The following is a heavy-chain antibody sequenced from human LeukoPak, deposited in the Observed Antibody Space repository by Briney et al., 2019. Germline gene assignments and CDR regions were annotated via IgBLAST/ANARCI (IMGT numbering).Heavy chain of an antibody. J-gene: IGHJ4*02. CDR3: AKSGGLAAAGLGY. CDR2: ISYDGSNK. Sequence: PGGSLRLSCAASGFSFRSHAMHWVRQAPGKGLEWVAVISYDGSNKYYADSVKGRFTISRDNSKNTLYLQMNSLRTEDTAVYYCAKSGGLAAAGLGYWGQGTLVTVSS. CDR1: GFSFRSHA. V-gene: IGHV3-30*18. D-gene: IGHD6-13*01.